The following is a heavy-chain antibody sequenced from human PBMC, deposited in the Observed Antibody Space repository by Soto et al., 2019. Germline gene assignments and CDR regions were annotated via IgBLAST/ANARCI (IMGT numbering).Heavy chain of an antibody. D-gene: IGHD3-16*01. CDR2: ISGSGGST. J-gene: IGHJ6*02. Sequence: EVQLLESGGGLVQPGGSLRLSCAASGFTFSSYAMSWVRQAPGKGLEWVSAISGSGGSTYYADSVKGRFTISRDNSKNTLYLQMNSLQTDDTAVYYCTTDQHDYVWGSYLDVWGQGTTVTVSS. CDR3: TTDQHDYVWGSYLDV. V-gene: IGHV3-23*01. CDR1: GFTFSSYA.